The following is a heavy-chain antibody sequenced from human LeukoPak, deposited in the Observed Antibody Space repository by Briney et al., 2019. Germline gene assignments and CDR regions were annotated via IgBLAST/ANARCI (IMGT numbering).Heavy chain of an antibody. J-gene: IGHJ5*02. CDR2: IYYTGST. V-gene: IGHV4-39*01. CDR1: GGSISSNTYY. CDR3: ASQSSSYYYGSGSYYRPFDP. D-gene: IGHD3-10*01. Sequence: SETLSLTCTVSGGSISSNTYYWGWIRQPPGKGLEWIGSIYYTGSTYYNPSLKSRVTISIDTSKNQFSLKLSSVTAADTAVYYCASQSSSYYYGSGSYYRPFDPWGQGTLVTVSS.